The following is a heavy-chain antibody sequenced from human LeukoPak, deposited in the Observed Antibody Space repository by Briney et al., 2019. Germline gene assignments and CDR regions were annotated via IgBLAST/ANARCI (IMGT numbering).Heavy chain of an antibody. CDR3: AKGLLNWFDP. J-gene: IGHJ5*02. CDR1: GFPFRIYG. Sequence: PGGPLSLSCGPSGFPFRIYGMSWAPGARGEGLEWVSAISGSGGRTYYAVSVKGRFTISRDNSKNTLYLQMNSLRAEDTAVYYCAKGLLNWFDPWGQGTLVTVSS. V-gene: IGHV3-23*01. CDR2: ISGSGGRT.